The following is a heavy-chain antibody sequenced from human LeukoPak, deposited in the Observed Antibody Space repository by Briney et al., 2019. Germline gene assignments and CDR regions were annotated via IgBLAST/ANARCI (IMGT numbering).Heavy chain of an antibody. CDR1: GFTFSSYG. Sequence: PGGSLRLSCAASGFTFSSYGMHWVRQAPGKGLEWVAVISYDGSNKYYADSVKGRFTISRDNSKNTLYLQMNSLRAEDTAVYYCAKDLELVHNYYYGMDVWGQGTTVTVSS. CDR2: ISYDGSNK. V-gene: IGHV3-30*18. CDR3: AKDLELVHNYYYGMDV. D-gene: IGHD6-13*01. J-gene: IGHJ6*02.